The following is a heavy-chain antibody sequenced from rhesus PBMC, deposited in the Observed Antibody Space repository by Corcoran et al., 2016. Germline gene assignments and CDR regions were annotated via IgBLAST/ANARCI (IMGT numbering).Heavy chain of an antibody. J-gene: IGHJ4*01. Sequence: QVQLQESGPGPVKPSETLSLTCAVSGYSISIGYYWGWIRQPPGKGLEDSGYIIVGRGITPLNPSLKSRVTLSKGTPKTQFFLNLTAVTAADTTVYYCARAASCSRGVCYADYWGQGVLVTVSS. V-gene: IGHV4-99*02. CDR1: GYSISIGYY. D-gene: IGHD2-39*01. CDR2: IIVGRGIT. CDR3: ARAASCSRGVCYADY.